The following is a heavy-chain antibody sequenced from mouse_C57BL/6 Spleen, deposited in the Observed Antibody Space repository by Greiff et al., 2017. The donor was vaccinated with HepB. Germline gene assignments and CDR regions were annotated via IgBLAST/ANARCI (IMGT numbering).Heavy chain of an antibody. D-gene: IGHD2-2*01. CDR2: MDPEDGET. CDR3: ARGVGYTWFAY. CDR1: GFNIKDSY. Sequence: EVQLQQSGAELVKPGASVKLSCTASGFNIKDSYMHWVKQRTEQGLEWMGRMDPEDGETKYAPKFQGKATITADTSSNTAYLQLSSLQTDDTAVYYCARGVGYTWFAYWGQGTLVTVSA. V-gene: IGHV14-2*01. J-gene: IGHJ3*01.